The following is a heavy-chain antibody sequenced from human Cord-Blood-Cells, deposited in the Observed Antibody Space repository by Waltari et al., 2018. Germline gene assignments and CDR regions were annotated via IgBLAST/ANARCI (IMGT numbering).Heavy chain of an antibody. Sequence: EVQLVETGGGLIQPGGSLRLSCAAYGITFSRNYMSWVRQAPGRGLEWVSVIYSGGSTYYADSVKGRFTISRDNSKNTLYLQMNSLRAEDTAVYYCARDLSFDYWGQGTLVTVSS. CDR1: GITFSRNY. V-gene: IGHV3-53*02. CDR3: ARDLSFDY. CDR2: IYSGGST. J-gene: IGHJ4*02.